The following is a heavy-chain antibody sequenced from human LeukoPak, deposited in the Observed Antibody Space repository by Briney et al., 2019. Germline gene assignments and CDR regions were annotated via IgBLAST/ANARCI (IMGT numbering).Heavy chain of an antibody. CDR3: ARVGFGELSD. J-gene: IGHJ4*02. Sequence: GGSLRPSCAASGFTFSSYEMNWVRQAPGKGLEWVSYISSSGSTIYYADSVKGRFTISRDNAKNSLHLQMNSLRAEDTAVYYCARVGFGELSDWGQGTLVTVSS. CDR2: ISSSGSTI. CDR1: GFTFSSYE. D-gene: IGHD3-10*01. V-gene: IGHV3-48*03.